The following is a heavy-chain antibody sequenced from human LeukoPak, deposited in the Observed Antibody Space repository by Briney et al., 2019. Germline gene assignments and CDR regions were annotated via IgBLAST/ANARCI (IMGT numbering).Heavy chain of an antibody. CDR3: AKDSSAGAVYYYYMDV. J-gene: IGHJ6*03. D-gene: IGHD6-19*01. CDR1: GFTFDDYA. V-gene: IGHV3-9*01. CDR2: ISWNSGSI. Sequence: GGSLRLSCAASGFTFDDYAMHWVRQAPGKGLEWVSGISWNSGSIGYADSVKGRFTISRDNAKNSLYLQMNSLRSEDTALYYCAKDSSAGAVYYYYMDVWGKGTTVTISS.